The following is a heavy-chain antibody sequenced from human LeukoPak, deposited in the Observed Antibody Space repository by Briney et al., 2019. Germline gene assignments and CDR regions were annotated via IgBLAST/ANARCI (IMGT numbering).Heavy chain of an antibody. CDR2: VSPSGGRT. V-gene: IGHV3-23*01. CDR1: GFTFSSYA. D-gene: IGHD2-2*01. Sequence: GGSLRLSCGASGFTFSSYAMSWVRQTPGRGLEWVAGVSPSGGRTLYADSVEGRFTISRDNSNDTVYLQLSSLRAEDSALYYCAKVRGVYCSSPACYYYDSWGQGTPVTVSS. J-gene: IGHJ4*02. CDR3: AKVRGVYCSSPACYYYDS.